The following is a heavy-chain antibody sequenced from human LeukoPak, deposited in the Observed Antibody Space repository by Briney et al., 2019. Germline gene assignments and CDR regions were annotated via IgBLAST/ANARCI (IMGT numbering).Heavy chain of an antibody. D-gene: IGHD2-2*01. CDR3: ARYCSSTSCSPGNWFDP. V-gene: IGHV4-34*01. CDR1: GGSFSGYY. CDR2: INHSGST. Sequence: PSETLSLNCAVYGGSFSGYYWSWIRQPPGKGLEWIGEINHSGSTNYNPSLKSRVTISVDTSKNQFSLKLSSVTAADTAVYYCARYCSSTSCSPGNWFDPWGQGTLVTVSS. J-gene: IGHJ5*02.